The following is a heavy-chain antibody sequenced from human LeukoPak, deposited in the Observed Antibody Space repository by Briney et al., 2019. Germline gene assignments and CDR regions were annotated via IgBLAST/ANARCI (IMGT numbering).Heavy chain of an antibody. J-gene: IGHJ4*02. D-gene: IGHD2-8*01. V-gene: IGHV3-74*01. Sequence: GGSLRLSCAASGFTFGSYWMQWVRQAPGKGLEWVSRGSSDGSTTTYADSVKGRFTISRDNGKNTLYLQMNSLRAEDTAVYYCARDADGPGSLIDYWGQGTLVTVSS. CDR3: ARDADGPGSLIDY. CDR1: GFTFGSYW. CDR2: GSSDGSTT.